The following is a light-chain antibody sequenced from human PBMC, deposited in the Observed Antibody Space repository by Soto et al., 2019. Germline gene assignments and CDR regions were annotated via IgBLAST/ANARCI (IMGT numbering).Light chain of an antibody. Sequence: SALTQPASVSGSPGQSITISCTGTSSDVGGYTYVSWYQHHPGKAPKLMIYDVTNRPSGVSNRFSGSKSGNTASLTISGLQAEDEADYYCASYTSGTSWVFGGGTKLTVL. CDR2: DVT. V-gene: IGLV2-14*03. CDR3: ASYTSGTSWV. CDR1: SSDVGGYTY. J-gene: IGLJ3*02.